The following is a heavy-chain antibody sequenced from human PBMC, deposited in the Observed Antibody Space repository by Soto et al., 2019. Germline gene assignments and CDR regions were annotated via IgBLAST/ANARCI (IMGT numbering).Heavy chain of an antibody. CDR1: GGTISSGGYP. J-gene: IGHJ4*02. Sequence: SETLSLTSAVSGGTISSGGYPLCWIRHAPGKGLEWIGYIYHSGSTYYNPSLKSRVTISVDRSKNQFPLKLSSVTAADTAVCYCPEVHAYWGQRTPDPVSS. CDR3: PEVHAY. V-gene: IGHV4-30-2*01. CDR2: IYHSGST. D-gene: IGHD1-1*01.